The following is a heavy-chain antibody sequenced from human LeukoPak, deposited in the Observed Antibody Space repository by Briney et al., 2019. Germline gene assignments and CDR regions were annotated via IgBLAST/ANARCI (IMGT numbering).Heavy chain of an antibody. CDR2: INHSGST. Sequence: SETLSLTCAVYGGSFSGYYWSWIRQPPGQGLEWIGEINHSGSTNYNPSLNSRVTISVDTSKNQFSLKLSSVTAADAAVYYCARRVVVITDYYYYYMDVWGKGTTVTVSS. V-gene: IGHV4-34*01. J-gene: IGHJ6*03. CDR1: GGSFSGYY. D-gene: IGHD3-22*01. CDR3: ARRVVVITDYYYYYMDV.